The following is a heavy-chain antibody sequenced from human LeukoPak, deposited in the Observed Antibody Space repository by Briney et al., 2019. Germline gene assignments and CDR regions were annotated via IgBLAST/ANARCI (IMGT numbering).Heavy chain of an antibody. CDR2: MNPNSGNT. Sequence: GASVKVSCKASGYTFTSYDINWVRQATGQRLEWMGWMNPNSGNTGYAQKFQGRVTITRNTSISTAYMELSSLRSEDTAVYYCARGRSQNWFDPWGQGTLVTVSS. V-gene: IGHV1-8*03. CDR3: ARGRSQNWFDP. CDR1: GYTFTSYD. J-gene: IGHJ5*02.